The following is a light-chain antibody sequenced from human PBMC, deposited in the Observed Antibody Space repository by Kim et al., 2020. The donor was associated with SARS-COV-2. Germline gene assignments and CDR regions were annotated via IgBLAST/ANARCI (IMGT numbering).Light chain of an antibody. Sequence: SYELTQPPSVSVSPGQTASITCSGDKLGDKYACWYQQKPGQSPVLVIYQDNKRPSGIPERFSGSNSGNTANLTISGTQAMDEADYYCQAWDSSTLYVFGTGTKVTVL. J-gene: IGLJ1*01. CDR2: QDN. CDR3: QAWDSSTLYV. CDR1: KLGDKY. V-gene: IGLV3-1*01.